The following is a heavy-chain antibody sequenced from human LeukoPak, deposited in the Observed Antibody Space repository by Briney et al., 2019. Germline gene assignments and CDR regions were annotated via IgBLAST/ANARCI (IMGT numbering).Heavy chain of an antibody. D-gene: IGHD1-14*01. J-gene: IGHJ4*02. CDR3: TTAPDRFDY. CDR2: IKSKTAGGTT. Sequence: GGSLRLSCTASGFTFTNAWMCWVRQAPGKGLEWVGRIKSKTAGGTTDYAAPVKGRFTISRDDSKRTLYLQMDSLKSEDTAVYYCTTAPDRFDYWGQGTLVTVSS. CDR1: GFTFTNAW. V-gene: IGHV3-15*01.